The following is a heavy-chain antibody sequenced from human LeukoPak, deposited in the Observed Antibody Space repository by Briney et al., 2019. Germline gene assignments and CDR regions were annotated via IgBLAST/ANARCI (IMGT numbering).Heavy chain of an antibody. J-gene: IGHJ3*02. Sequence: SQTLSLTCAISGDSVSSNITAWNWIRQSPSRGLEWLGRTYYRSKWYNEYAVSVKSRITINPDTSKNQFSLQLTSMTPEDTAVYYCARGSSFAFDIWGQGTMVTVSS. CDR1: GDSVSSNITA. V-gene: IGHV6-1*01. D-gene: IGHD6-6*01. CDR3: ARGSSFAFDI. CDR2: TYYRSKWYN.